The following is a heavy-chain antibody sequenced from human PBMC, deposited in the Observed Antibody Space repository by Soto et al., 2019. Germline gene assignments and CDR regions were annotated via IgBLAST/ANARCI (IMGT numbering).Heavy chain of an antibody. Sequence: QVQLVQSGAEVKKPGSSVKVSCKASGGTFSSYAISWVRQAPGQGLEWMGGVIPIFGTANYAQKFQGRVTITADESTSTAYMELSSLRSEDTAVYYCASAQNWGVRPYNWFDPWGQGTLVTVSS. CDR3: ASAQNWGVRPYNWFDP. CDR1: GGTFSSYA. CDR2: VIPIFGTA. J-gene: IGHJ5*02. D-gene: IGHD7-27*01. V-gene: IGHV1-69*01.